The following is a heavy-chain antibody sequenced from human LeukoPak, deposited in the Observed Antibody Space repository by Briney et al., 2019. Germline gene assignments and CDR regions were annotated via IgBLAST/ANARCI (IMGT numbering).Heavy chain of an antibody. D-gene: IGHD6-13*01. J-gene: IGHJ4*02. CDR2: IYTSGST. CDR1: GGSISSGSYY. Sequence: SETLSLTCTVSGGSISSGSYYWSWIWQPAGKGLEWIGHIYTSGSTNYNPSLKSRVTISVDTSKNQFSLKLSSVTAADTAVYYCARLVVSSWYHEVLLGRDYWGQGTLVTVSS. CDR3: ARLVVSSWYHEVLLGRDY. V-gene: IGHV4-61*09.